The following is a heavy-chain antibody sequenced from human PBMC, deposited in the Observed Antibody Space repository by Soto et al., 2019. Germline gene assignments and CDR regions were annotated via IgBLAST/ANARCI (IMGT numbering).Heavy chain of an antibody. CDR1: GGSFSGYY. Sequence: PSETLSLTCAVYGGSFSGYYWSWIRQPPGKGLEWIGEINHSGSTNYNPSLKSRVTISVDTSKNQFSLKLSSVTAADTAVYYCARVTRYYYYYGMDVWGQGTTVTVSS. J-gene: IGHJ6*02. CDR2: INHSGST. V-gene: IGHV4-34*01. CDR3: ARVTRYYYYYGMDV. D-gene: IGHD4-17*01.